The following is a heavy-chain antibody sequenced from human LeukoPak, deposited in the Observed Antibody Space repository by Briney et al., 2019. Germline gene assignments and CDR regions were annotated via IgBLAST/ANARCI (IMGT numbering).Heavy chain of an antibody. CDR2: IYYSGST. D-gene: IGHD6-19*01. Sequence: SETLSLTCTVSGGSISSSSYYWGWIRQPPGKGLEWIGSIYYSGSTYYNPSLKSRVTISVDTSKNQFSLKLSSVTAADTAVYYCASSFPIAVAGKGTFDYWGQGTLVTVSS. J-gene: IGHJ4*02. CDR3: ASSFPIAVAGKGTFDY. CDR1: GGSISSSSYY. V-gene: IGHV4-39*01.